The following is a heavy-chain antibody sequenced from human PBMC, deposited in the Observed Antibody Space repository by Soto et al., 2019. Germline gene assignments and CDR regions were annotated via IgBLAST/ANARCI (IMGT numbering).Heavy chain of an antibody. Sequence: GGSLRLSCAASGFTFSNYGMHWVRHAPGKGLEWVAVISYDGSNKYYADSVKGRFTISRDNSKNTLYLQMNSLRAEDTAVYYCAKDLEASSGWYPLRPSPFDYWGQGTLVTVSS. V-gene: IGHV3-30*18. CDR1: GFTFSNYG. J-gene: IGHJ4*02. CDR3: AKDLEASSGWYPLRPSPFDY. D-gene: IGHD6-19*01. CDR2: ISYDGSNK.